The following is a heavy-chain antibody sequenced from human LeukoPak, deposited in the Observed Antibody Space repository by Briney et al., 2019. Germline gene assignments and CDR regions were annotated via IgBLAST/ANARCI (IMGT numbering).Heavy chain of an antibody. Sequence: GGSLRLSCAASGFTFSSYWMHWVRQAPGKGLVWVSRINSDGSSTSYADSVKGRFTISRDNAKNTLSLQMNSLRADDTGVYYCAKDTKWQLNAYYFDSWGQGTLVTVSS. CDR1: GFTFSSYW. CDR3: AKDTKWQLNAYYFDS. CDR2: INSDGSST. D-gene: IGHD1-26*01. V-gene: IGHV3-74*01. J-gene: IGHJ4*02.